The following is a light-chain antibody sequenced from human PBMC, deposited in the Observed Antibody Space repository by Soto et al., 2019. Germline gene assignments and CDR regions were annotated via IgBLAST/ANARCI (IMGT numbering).Light chain of an antibody. CDR1: QGISNY. Sequence: GDRVTIPCRASQGISNYLAWYQQRPGKVPKLLIYAASTVQSGAPTRFSGDGSGTDFTLTISSLQPEDVATYYCQKYNSAPFTFGPGTKVDIK. V-gene: IGKV1-27*01. J-gene: IGKJ3*01. CDR2: AAS. CDR3: QKYNSAPFT.